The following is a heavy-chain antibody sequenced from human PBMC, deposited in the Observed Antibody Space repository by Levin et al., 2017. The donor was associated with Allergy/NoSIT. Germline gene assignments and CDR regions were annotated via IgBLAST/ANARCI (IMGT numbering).Heavy chain of an antibody. V-gene: IGHV3-7*01. Sequence: GGSLRLSCAASGLIFSNYWMSWVRQAPGKGLEWVANIKQDGTEKYYLDSVKGRFTISRDNAKNALYLQMNSLRVEDTAVYYCARDYDDWGQGTLVTVSS. CDR3: ARDYDD. CDR2: IKQDGTEK. CDR1: GLIFSNYW. J-gene: IGHJ4*02.